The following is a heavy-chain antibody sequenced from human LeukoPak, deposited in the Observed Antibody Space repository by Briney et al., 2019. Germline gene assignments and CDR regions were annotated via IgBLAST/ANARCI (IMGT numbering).Heavy chain of an antibody. CDR3: XXXXXQWFYHAFDV. CDR2: IDWKNADM. Sequence: XAXSXXTIXXXAIHWVRQAPGKGLEWVSGIDWKNADMGYVNSVKGRFTISRDNGKNSLYIQMDRLKPEETAIYNCXXXXXQWFYHAFDVWGQGTVVTVSS. V-gene: IGHV3-9*01. CDR1: XXTIXXXA. D-gene: IGHD3-22*01. J-gene: IGHJ3*01.